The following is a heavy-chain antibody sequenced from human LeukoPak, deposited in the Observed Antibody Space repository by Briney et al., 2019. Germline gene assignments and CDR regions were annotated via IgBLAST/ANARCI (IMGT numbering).Heavy chain of an antibody. CDR1: GYTFTSYA. V-gene: IGHV7-4-1*02. D-gene: IGHD3-10*01. J-gene: IGHJ6*03. CDR2: INTNTGNP. CDR3: ARQGRRGYYYYYMDV. Sequence: ASVKVSCKACGYTFTSYAMNWVRQAPGQGLEWMGGINTNTGNPTYAQGFTGRFVFSVDTSVSTAYLQISSLKAEDTAGYYCARQGRRGYYYYYMDVWGKGTTVTVSS.